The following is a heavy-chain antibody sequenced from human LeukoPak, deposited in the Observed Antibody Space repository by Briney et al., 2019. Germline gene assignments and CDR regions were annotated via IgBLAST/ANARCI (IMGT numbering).Heavy chain of an antibody. CDR3: ARERGYIVVVPAAIYGMDV. CDR2: ISCDGSNK. Sequence: GGSLRLSCAASGFTFSSYAMHWVRQAPGKGLEWVAVISCDGSNKYYADSVKGRFTISRDNSKNTLYLQMDSLRAEDTAVYYCARERGYIVVVPAAIYGMDVWGQGTTVTVSS. CDR1: GFTFSSYA. J-gene: IGHJ6*02. D-gene: IGHD2-2*02. V-gene: IGHV3-30-3*01.